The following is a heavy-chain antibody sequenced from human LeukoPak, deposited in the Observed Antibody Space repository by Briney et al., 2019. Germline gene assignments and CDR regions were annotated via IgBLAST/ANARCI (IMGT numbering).Heavy chain of an antibody. D-gene: IGHD3-22*01. CDR2: IYYSGST. Sequence: SETLSLTCTVSGGSISSYYWSWIRQPPGKGLEWFGYIYYSGSTNYNPSLKSRVTISVDTSKNQFSLKLSSVTAADTAVYYCARVSPDNYYDSSGYYYGFDYWGQGTLVTVSS. V-gene: IGHV4-59*01. CDR1: GGSISSYY. J-gene: IGHJ4*02. CDR3: ARVSPDNYYDSSGYYYGFDY.